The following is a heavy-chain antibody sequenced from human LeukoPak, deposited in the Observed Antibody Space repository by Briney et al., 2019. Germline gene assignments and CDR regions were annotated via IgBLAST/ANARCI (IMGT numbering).Heavy chain of an antibody. D-gene: IGHD3-10*01. CDR3: AREPGIGYAFDI. Sequence: PGGSLRLSCGVSGFTLASSWMRWVRQAAGKGVEWVANIKEEGREKKYVDSVKGRFTISRDNPKNSLYLQMNSLRAYDTAVYYCAREPGIGYAFDIWGQGTMVTVSS. CDR1: GFTLASSW. J-gene: IGHJ3*02. CDR2: IKEEGREK. V-gene: IGHV3-7*01.